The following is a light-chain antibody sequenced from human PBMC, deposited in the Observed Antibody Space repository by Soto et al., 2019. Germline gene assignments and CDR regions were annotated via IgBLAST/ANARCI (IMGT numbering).Light chain of an antibody. J-gene: IGKJ4*01. CDR2: AAS. Sequence: DIQLTQSPSFLSASVGYRVTISCRASQGINSCLAWYQQKPGKAPNLLISAASTLRAGVPSRFSGSGSGTEFTLTISSLQPEDFATYYCQHLNTYPLTFGGGTKV. V-gene: IGKV1-9*01. CDR1: QGINSC. CDR3: QHLNTYPLT.